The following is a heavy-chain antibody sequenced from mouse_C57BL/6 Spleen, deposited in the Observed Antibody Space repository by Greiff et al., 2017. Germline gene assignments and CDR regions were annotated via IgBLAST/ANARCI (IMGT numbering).Heavy chain of an antibody. CDR1: GYTFTSYG. Sequence: ESGAELARPGASVKLSCKASGYTFTSYGISWVKQRTGQGLEWIGEIYPRSGNTYYNEKFKGKATLTADKSSSTAYMELRSLTAEDSAVYFCARPYYYGSSSGYFDYWGQGTTLTVSS. CDR2: IYPRSGNT. V-gene: IGHV1-81*01. D-gene: IGHD1-1*01. J-gene: IGHJ2*01. CDR3: ARPYYYGSSSGYFDY.